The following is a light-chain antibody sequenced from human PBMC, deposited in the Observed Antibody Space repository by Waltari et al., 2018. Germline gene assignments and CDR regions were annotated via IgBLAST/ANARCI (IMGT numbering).Light chain of an antibody. CDR1: SSDLVGYNF. CDR2: AVN. Sequence: QSALPQPRSVSGSPGQPVTISSTGPSSDLVGYNFVAWYQKYPGKAPNLLIYAVNQRPSGVPDRFSGSKSGNTASLTISGLQAEDEADYYCYSYAGSYTLYVFGTGTEVTVL. V-gene: IGLV2-11*01. J-gene: IGLJ1*01. CDR3: YSYAGSYTLYV.